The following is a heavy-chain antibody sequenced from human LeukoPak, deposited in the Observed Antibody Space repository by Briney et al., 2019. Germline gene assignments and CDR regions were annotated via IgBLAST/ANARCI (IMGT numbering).Heavy chain of an antibody. Sequence: PGGSLRLSCAASGFTFSSYSMTWVRQAPGKGLEWDSSISSSSSYIYYADSVKGRFTISRDNAKNSLYLQMNSLRAEDTAVYYCARDKDIVVVPAASYFDYWGQGTLVTVSS. CDR3: ARDKDIVVVPAASYFDY. CDR2: ISSSSSYI. D-gene: IGHD2-2*01. CDR1: GFTFSSYS. V-gene: IGHV3-21*01. J-gene: IGHJ4*02.